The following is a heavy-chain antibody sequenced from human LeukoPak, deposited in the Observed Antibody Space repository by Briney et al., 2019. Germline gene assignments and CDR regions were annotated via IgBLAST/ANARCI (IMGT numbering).Heavy chain of an antibody. CDR1: GGSISSYY. D-gene: IGHD3-22*01. CDR3: ARGRGYYYDSSGYLY. Sequence: PSETLSLTCNVSGGSISSYYWSWIRQPPGKGLEWIGYIYYSGSTNYNPSLKSRVTISVDTSKNQFSLKLSSVTAADTAVYYCARGRGYYYDSSGYLYWGQGTLVTVSS. CDR2: IYYSGST. J-gene: IGHJ4*02. V-gene: IGHV4-59*01.